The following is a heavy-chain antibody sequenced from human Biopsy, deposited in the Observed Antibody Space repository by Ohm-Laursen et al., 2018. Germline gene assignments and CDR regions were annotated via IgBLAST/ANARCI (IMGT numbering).Heavy chain of an antibody. Sequence: SDTLSLTCAVSGYSIKSGYYWGWIRQPPGKGLEWIGNIYHSGSTYYNPSLKSRVTISVKKSKNQFSLKLSSVTAADTTVYYCARLEWRDTFFDFWGQGTTVTVSS. CDR3: ARLEWRDTFFDF. D-gene: IGHD3-3*01. V-gene: IGHV4-38-2*01. CDR2: IYHSGST. J-gene: IGHJ6*02. CDR1: GYSIKSGYY.